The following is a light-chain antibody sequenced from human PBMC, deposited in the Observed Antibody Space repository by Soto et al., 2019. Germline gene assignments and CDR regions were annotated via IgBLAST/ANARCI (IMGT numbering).Light chain of an antibody. Sequence: EIVRTQSPATLSVSPGERATLSCWASKSVSSNLAWYQQKPGQAPRLLIYDVSTRATGIPTRFSGSGSGTEFTLTISSLQSEDFAAYYCQQYNNWPLTFGGGTKVDIK. J-gene: IGKJ4*01. CDR3: QQYNNWPLT. CDR2: DVS. V-gene: IGKV3D-15*01. CDR1: KSVSSN.